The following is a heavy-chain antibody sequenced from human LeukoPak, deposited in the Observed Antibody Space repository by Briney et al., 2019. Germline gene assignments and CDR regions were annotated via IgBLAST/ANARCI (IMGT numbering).Heavy chain of an antibody. Sequence: SVKVSCKASGGTFSSYAISWVRQAPGQGLEWMGGIIPIFGTANYAQKFQGRVTITADESTSTAYMELSSLRSEDTAVYYCAGSTLTRLAEYFQHWGQGTLVTVSS. CDR1: GGTFSSYA. J-gene: IGHJ1*01. V-gene: IGHV1-69*13. CDR3: AGSTLTRLAEYFQH. D-gene: IGHD3-10*01. CDR2: IIPIFGTA.